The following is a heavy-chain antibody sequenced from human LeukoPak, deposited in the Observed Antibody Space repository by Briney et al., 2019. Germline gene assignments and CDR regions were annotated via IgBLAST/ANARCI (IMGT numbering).Heavy chain of an antibody. D-gene: IGHD6-13*01. Sequence: PGGSLRLSCAASGFTFSSYAMHWVRQAPGKGLEWVTVISYDGSTKYYADSVKGRFTISRDNSKNTLYLQMNSLRAEDTAVYYCAKKITPAAGSNWFDPWGQGTLVTVSS. V-gene: IGHV3-30-3*02. CDR1: GFTFSSYA. CDR3: AKKITPAAGSNWFDP. J-gene: IGHJ5*02. CDR2: ISYDGSTK.